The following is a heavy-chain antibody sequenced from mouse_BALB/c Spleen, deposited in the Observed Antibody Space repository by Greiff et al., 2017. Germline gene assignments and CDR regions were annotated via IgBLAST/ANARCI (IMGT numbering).Heavy chain of an antibody. V-gene: IGHV2-9*02. Sequence: VQRVESGPGLVAPSQSLSITCTVSGFSLTSYGVHWVRQPPGKGLEWLGVIWAGGSTNYNSALMSRLSISKDNSKSQVFLKMNSLQTDDTAMYYCARDQDSSGYGFAYWGQGTLVTVSA. CDR3: ARDQDSSGYGFAY. CDR1: GFSLTSYG. CDR2: IWAGGST. D-gene: IGHD3-2*01. J-gene: IGHJ3*01.